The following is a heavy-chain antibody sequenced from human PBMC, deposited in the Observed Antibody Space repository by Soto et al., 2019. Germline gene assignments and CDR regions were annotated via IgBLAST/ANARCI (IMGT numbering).Heavy chain of an antibody. V-gene: IGHV3-15*01. Sequence: EVQLVESGGGLVKPGGSLRLSCAASGFTFSSAWMSWVRQAPGKGLEWVARIKSKIDGGTTDYAAPVRGRFTISRDDSKNTLYLQMDGLQIEDTAVYYCTTYDYVSARDRIRWAYWGQGALVTVSS. CDR2: IKSKIDGGTT. CDR1: GFTFSSAW. D-gene: IGHD3-16*01. J-gene: IGHJ4*02. CDR3: TTYDYVSARDRIRWAY.